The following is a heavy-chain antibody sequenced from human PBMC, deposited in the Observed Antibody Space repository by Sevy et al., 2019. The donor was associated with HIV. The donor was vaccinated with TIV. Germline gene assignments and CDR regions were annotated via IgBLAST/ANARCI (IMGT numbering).Heavy chain of an antibody. Sequence: ASVKVSCKTSGYPFSTYDINWVRQAAGQGLEWMGWMNPSRDNTGYAQKFQGRVSMTRDMSIGTAYMELYSLTSDDTAVYFCARAYPDKLEQLDFWGQGTQVTVSS. CDR1: GYPFSTYD. D-gene: IGHD1-1*01. CDR3: ARAYPDKLEQLDF. J-gene: IGHJ4*02. V-gene: IGHV1-8*01. CDR2: MNPSRDNT.